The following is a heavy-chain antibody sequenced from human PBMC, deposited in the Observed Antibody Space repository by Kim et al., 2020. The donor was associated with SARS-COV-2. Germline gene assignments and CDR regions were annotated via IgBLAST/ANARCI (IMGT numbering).Heavy chain of an antibody. Sequence: GGSLRLSCAASGFTFSSYGMHWVRQAPGKGLEWVAVIWYDGSNKYYADSVKGRFTISRDNSKNTLYLQMNSLRAEDTAVYYCAKDRQLWRYFDYWGQGTLVTVSS. V-gene: IGHV3-33*06. CDR2: IWYDGSNK. D-gene: IGHD5-18*01. CDR3: AKDRQLWRYFDY. J-gene: IGHJ4*02. CDR1: GFTFSSYG.